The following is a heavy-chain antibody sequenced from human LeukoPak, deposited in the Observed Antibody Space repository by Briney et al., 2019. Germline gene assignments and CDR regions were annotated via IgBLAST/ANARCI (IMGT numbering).Heavy chain of an antibody. CDR3: EREYSSGWTFDD. J-gene: IGHJ4*02. CDR1: GFTFSSNW. CDR2: ISSDGSRT. Sequence: QPGGSLRLSCAASGFTFSSNWIHWVRQAPGKGLVWVSRISSDGSRTTYADSVKGRFTISRDNAKNTLYLQMNSLRAEDTAVYYCEREYSSGWTFDDWGQGTLVTVSS. V-gene: IGHV3-74*01. D-gene: IGHD6-19*01.